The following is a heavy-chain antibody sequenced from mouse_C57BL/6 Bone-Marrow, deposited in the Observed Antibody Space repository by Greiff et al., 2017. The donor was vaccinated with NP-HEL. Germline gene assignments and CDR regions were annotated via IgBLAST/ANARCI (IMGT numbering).Heavy chain of an antibody. CDR2: INPNNGGT. CDR3: ARTYYGNKYYAMDY. V-gene: IGHV1-22*01. J-gene: IGHJ4*01. D-gene: IGHD2-10*01. CDR1: GYTFTDYN. Sequence: EVKLVESGPELVKPGASVKMSCKASGYTFTDYNMHWVKQSHGKSLEWIGYINPNNGGTSYNQKFKGKATLTVNKSSSTAYMELRSLTSEDSAVYYCARTYYGNKYYAMDYWGQGTSVTVSS.